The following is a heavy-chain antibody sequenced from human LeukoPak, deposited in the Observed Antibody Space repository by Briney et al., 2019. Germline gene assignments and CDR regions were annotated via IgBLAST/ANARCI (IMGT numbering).Heavy chain of an antibody. D-gene: IGHD3-22*01. CDR1: GYTFTSYG. Sequence: ASVKVSCEASGYTFTSYGSSWVRQAPGLGLEWMGWISAYNGNTNYAQKLQGRVTMTTDTSTSTAYMELRSLRSDDTAVYYCPRHPMYYDSSGSFEYWGQGTLVTVSS. V-gene: IGHV1-18*01. J-gene: IGHJ4*02. CDR3: PRHPMYYDSSGSFEY. CDR2: ISAYNGNT.